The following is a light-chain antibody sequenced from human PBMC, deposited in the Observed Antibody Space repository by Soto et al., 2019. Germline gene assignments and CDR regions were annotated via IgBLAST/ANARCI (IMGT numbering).Light chain of an antibody. CDR3: SSYTTGGSYV. Sequence: QSVLTQPASVSGSPGLSIAISCTGTSSDVVGYNSVSWYQQHPGKAPKLMIYDVSNRPSGVSNRFSGSKSGNTASLTISGLQAEDEGDYYCSSYTTGGSYVFGTGTKVTVL. CDR1: SSDVVGYNS. J-gene: IGLJ1*01. V-gene: IGLV2-14*01. CDR2: DVS.